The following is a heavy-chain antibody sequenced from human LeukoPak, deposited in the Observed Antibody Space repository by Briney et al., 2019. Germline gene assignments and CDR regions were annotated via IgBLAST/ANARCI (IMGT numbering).Heavy chain of an antibody. J-gene: IGHJ4*02. CDR1: GYTFTSYG. D-gene: IGHD6-19*01. CDR2: ISAYNGNT. CDR3: ARDGPTLPPQFPSDY. V-gene: IGHV1-18*01. Sequence: ASVTVSCKASGYTFTSYGISWLGQAPGQGRAWMGWISAYNGNTNYAQKLQGRVTMTTDTSTSTAYMELRSLRSDDTAVYYCARDGPTLPPQFPSDYWGQGTLATVSS.